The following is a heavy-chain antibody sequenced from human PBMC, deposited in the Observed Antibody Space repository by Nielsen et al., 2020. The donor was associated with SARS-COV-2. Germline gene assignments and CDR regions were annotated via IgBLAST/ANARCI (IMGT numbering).Heavy chain of an antibody. V-gene: IGHV3-9*01. CDR2: ISWNSGSI. D-gene: IGHD6-13*01. Sequence: GGSLRLSCAASGFTFDDYAMHWVRQAPGKGLEWVSGISWNSGSIGYADSVKGGFTISRDNAKNSLYLQMNSLRAEDTAVYYCARLESSSWYWSYWGQGTLVTVSS. J-gene: IGHJ4*02. CDR3: ARLESSSWYWSY. CDR1: GFTFDDYA.